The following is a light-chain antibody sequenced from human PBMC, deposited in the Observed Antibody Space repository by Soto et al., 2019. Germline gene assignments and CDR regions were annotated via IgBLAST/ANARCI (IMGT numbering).Light chain of an antibody. CDR3: HQYNSYWGT. Sequence: DIQMTQSPSTLSASVGDRVTITCRASQSISSWLAWYQQKPGKAPKLLIYDASSLESGVPSRFSGSGSGTELTLTISSLQPDDFATYYCHQYNSYWGTFGQGTKVEIK. CDR1: QSISSW. CDR2: DAS. V-gene: IGKV1-5*01. J-gene: IGKJ1*01.